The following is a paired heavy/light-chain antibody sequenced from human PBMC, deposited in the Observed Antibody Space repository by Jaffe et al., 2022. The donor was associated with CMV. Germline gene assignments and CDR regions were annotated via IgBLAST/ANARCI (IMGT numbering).Heavy chain of an antibody. V-gene: IGHV3-23*01. CDR3: AKLFPKYSSGWYDYYYYYGMDV. Sequence: EVQLLESGGGLVQPGGSLRLSCAASGFTFSSYAMSWVRQAPGKGLEWVSAISGSGGSTYYADSVKGRFTISRDNSKNTLYLQMNSLRAEDTAVYYCAKLFPKYSSGWYDYYYYYGMDVWGQGTTVTVSS. J-gene: IGHJ6*02. CDR2: ISGSGGST. CDR1: GFTFSSYA. D-gene: IGHD6-19*01.
Light chain of an antibody. V-gene: IGLV6-57*04. CDR1: SGSIASNY. Sequence: NFMLTQPHSVSESPGKTVTISCTRSSGSIASNYVQWYQQRPGSAPTTVIYEDNQRPSGVPDRFSGSIDSSSNSASLTISGLKTEDEADYYCQSYDSSNRVVFGGGTKLTVL. J-gene: IGLJ2*01. CDR3: QSYDSSNRVV. CDR2: EDN.